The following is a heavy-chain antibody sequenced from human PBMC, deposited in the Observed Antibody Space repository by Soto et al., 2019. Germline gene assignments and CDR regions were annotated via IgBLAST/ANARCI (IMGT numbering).Heavy chain of an antibody. CDR3: ARSKYMDV. CDR2: ITPSGGST. V-gene: IGHV1-46*03. Sequence: VASVKVSCKASGYTFTDYYIHWVRQAPGQGLEWMGIITPSGGSTTYAQKFQGRVTMTRDTSTTTVYMELSSLRSEDTAMYYCARSKYMDVWGKGTTVTVSS. CDR1: GYTFTDYY. J-gene: IGHJ6*03.